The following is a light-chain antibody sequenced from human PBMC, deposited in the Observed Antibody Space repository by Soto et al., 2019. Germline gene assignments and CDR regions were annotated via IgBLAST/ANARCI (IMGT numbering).Light chain of an antibody. CDR2: DAS. CDR3: QQRTHWPS. CDR1: QSVTNNY. Sequence: IVLTQSPATLSLSRGDRATLSCGASQSVTNNYLAWYQQKPGLAPRLLIYDASYRANGIPDRFSGSGYGTDFTLTISSLEPEDFAVYYCQQRTHWPSFGQGTRLEIK. J-gene: IGKJ5*01. V-gene: IGKV3D-20*02.